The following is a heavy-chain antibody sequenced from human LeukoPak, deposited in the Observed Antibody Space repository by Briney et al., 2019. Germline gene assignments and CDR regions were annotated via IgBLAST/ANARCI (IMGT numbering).Heavy chain of an antibody. CDR1: GGTFSSYA. CDR2: IIPIFGTA. Sequence: ASVKVSCKASGGTFSSYAISWVRQATGQGLEWMGGIIPIFGTANYAQKFQGRVTITTDESTSTAYMELSSLRSEDTAVYYCARGFDYSNYYYYYMDVWGKGTTVTVSS. V-gene: IGHV1-69*05. CDR3: ARGFDYSNYYYYYMDV. J-gene: IGHJ6*03. D-gene: IGHD4-11*01.